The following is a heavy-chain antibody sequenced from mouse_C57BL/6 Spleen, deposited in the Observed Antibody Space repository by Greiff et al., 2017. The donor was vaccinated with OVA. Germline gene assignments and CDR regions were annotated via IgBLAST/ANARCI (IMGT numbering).Heavy chain of an antibody. D-gene: IGHD2-5*01. CDR3: ARSYYSNWFAY. Sequence: VQLQQSGAELVKPGASVKLSCKASGYTFTSYWMHWVKQRPGQGLEWIGMIHPNSGSTNYNEKFKSKATLTVDKSSSTAYMQLSSLTSEDSAVYYCARSYYSNWFAYWGQGTLVTVSA. J-gene: IGHJ3*01. V-gene: IGHV1-64*01. CDR1: GYTFTSYW. CDR2: IHPNSGST.